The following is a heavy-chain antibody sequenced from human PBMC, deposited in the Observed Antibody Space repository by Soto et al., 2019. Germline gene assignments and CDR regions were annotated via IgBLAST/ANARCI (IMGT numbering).Heavy chain of an antibody. CDR1: GGSISSGGYY. J-gene: IGHJ6*02. D-gene: IGHD3-3*01. CDR2: IYYSGST. CDR3: AGNTGYDFWSGYYSGYYYGMDV. V-gene: IGHV4-31*02. Sequence: TLSLTCTVSGGSISSGGYYWSWIRQHPGKGLEWIGYIYYSGSTYYNPSLKSRVTISVDTSKNQFSLKLSSVTAADTAVYYCAGNTGYDFWSGYYSGYYYGMDVWGQGTQVTFSS.